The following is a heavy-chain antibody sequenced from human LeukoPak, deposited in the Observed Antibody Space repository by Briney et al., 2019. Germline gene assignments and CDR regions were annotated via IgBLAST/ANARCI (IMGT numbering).Heavy chain of an antibody. J-gene: IGHJ4*02. V-gene: IGHV4-59*11. CDR3: ARGIVGATFDY. CDR2: IYYSGST. Sequence: PSETLSLTCTVSGGSNSSHYWSWIRQPPGKGLEWIGYIYYSGSTNYNPSLKSRVTISVDTSKNQFSLKLSSVTAADTAVYYCARGIVGATFDYWGQGTLVTVSS. CDR1: GGSNSSHY. D-gene: IGHD1-26*01.